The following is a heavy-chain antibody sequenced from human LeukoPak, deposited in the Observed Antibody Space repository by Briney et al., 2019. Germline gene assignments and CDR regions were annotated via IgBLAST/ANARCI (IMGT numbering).Heavy chain of an antibody. CDR3: VKAYSSNYYFDY. J-gene: IGHJ4*02. D-gene: IGHD6-13*01. CDR2: IRTDGGST. CDR1: GFTFSGYA. V-gene: IGHV3-64D*06. Sequence: PGGSLRLSCSASGFTFSGYAMHWVRQAPGKGLEYVSAIRTDGGSTHYADSVKGRFTISRDNSKNTLFLQMSSLRAEDTAVYYCVKAYSSNYYFDYWGQGTLVTVSS.